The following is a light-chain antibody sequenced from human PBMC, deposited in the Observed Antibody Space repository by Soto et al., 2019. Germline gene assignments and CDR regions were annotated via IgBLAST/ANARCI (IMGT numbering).Light chain of an antibody. CDR1: QGISNY. CDR2: AAS. Sequence: DIQMTQSPSSLSASVGDRVTITCRASQGISNYLAWYQQKPGKVPKLLIYAASTLQSGVPSRFSGSGSGTDFTLTISSPQPEDVATYYCQKYNSAPRTFGQGIKVEIK. J-gene: IGKJ1*01. CDR3: QKYNSAPRT. V-gene: IGKV1-27*01.